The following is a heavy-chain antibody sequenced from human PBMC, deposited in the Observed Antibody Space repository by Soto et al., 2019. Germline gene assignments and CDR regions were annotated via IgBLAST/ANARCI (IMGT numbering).Heavy chain of an antibody. CDR3: ARDGGQGRGVIGHY. V-gene: IGHV4-61*01. CDR1: GDSVSSENSY. J-gene: IGHJ4*02. CDR2: IYYNGGT. Sequence: SETLSLTCTVSGDSVSSENSYWNWLRKARGEGPEWIGYIYYNGGTNSSPSLKSRATILLDTYPNQFSLTLTPLPAADTAVYYCARDGGQGRGVIGHYWGRGILVSVS. D-gene: IGHD3-16*02.